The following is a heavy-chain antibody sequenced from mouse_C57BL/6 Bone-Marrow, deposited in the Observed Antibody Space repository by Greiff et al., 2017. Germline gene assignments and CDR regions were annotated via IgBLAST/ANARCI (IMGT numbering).Heavy chain of an antibody. J-gene: IGHJ1*03. CDR2: FYPGSGSI. CDR1: GYTFTEYT. V-gene: IGHV1-62-2*01. CDR3: ARHGITTVVATTSHWYFDV. Sequence: QVQLQQSGAELVKPGASVKLSCKASGYTFTEYTIHWVKQRSGQGLEWIGWFYPGSGSIKYNEKFKDKATLTADNSSSTVYMELSRLTSEDSAVYFCARHGITTVVATTSHWYFDVWGTGTTVTVSS. D-gene: IGHD1-1*01.